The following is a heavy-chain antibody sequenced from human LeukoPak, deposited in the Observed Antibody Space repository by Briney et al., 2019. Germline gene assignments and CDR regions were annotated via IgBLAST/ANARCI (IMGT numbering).Heavy chain of an antibody. CDR2: ISSSSSYI. CDR1: GFTFSSYS. CDR3: ARDGKDYVDTAMVINY. J-gene: IGHJ4*02. Sequence: GGSLRLSCAASGFTFSSYSMNWVRQAPGKGLEWVSSISSSSSYIYYADSVKGRFTISRDNAKNSLYLQMSSLRAEDTAVYYCARDGKDYVDTAMVINYWGQGTLVTVSS. V-gene: IGHV3-21*01. D-gene: IGHD5-18*01.